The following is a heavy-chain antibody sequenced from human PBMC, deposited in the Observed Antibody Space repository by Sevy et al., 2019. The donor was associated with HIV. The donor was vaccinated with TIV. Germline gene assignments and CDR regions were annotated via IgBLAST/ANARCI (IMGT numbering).Heavy chain of an antibody. Sequence: SETLSLTCTVSGYSIIGDYYWGWIRQPPGKGLEWFVHIYHSGSTYYNPSLDSRVTPSVDTSKNQFSLRLSSVTAADTAIYYCARVKLRGAYYYDFWGQGTLVTVSS. J-gene: IGHJ4*02. CDR2: IYHSGST. V-gene: IGHV4-38-2*02. CDR1: GYSIIGDYY. CDR3: ARVKLRGAYYYDF.